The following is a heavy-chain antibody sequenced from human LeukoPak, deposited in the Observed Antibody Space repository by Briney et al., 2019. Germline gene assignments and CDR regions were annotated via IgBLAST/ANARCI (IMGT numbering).Heavy chain of an antibody. CDR2: IYHSGST. J-gene: IGHJ4*01. CDR1: GGSLSSGAYS. Sequence: PSETLSLTRAVSGGSLSSGAYSWSWLRQPPGTGLEWMGYIYHSGSTYYNPSLKSRVTISVNRSTNQFSLKLSSVTAADTAVYYCARALNTNAIDYWGHGTLFTVSS. CDR3: ARALNTNAIDY. V-gene: IGHV4-30-2*01. D-gene: IGHD2-2*01.